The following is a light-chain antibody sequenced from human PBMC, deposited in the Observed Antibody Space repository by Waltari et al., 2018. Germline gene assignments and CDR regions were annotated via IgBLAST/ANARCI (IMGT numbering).Light chain of an antibody. CDR3: QQYVSLPAT. V-gene: IGKV3-20*01. Sequence: EIVLTQSPGTLSLSPGDRAILSCRASQSVSKYLAWYQQKPGQAPRLLIFGASSRATGIPDRFSGSWSGTDLSLTISRVEPEDFAVYYCQQYVSLPATFDQGTKVEIE. CDR1: QSVSKY. J-gene: IGKJ1*01. CDR2: GAS.